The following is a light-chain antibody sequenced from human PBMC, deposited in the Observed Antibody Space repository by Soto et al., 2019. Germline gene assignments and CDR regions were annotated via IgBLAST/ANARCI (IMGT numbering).Light chain of an antibody. J-gene: IGKJ4*01. CDR1: QSVSSSS. Sequence: EIVLTQSPGTLSLSPGERATLSCRASQSVSSSSLAWYQQKPGQAPRLLIYGASSRATGIPDRFSGSGSGTDFTLTISRLEPEDSAVYYCQQYGSSPLTFGGGTKVEIK. V-gene: IGKV3-20*01. CDR3: QQYGSSPLT. CDR2: GAS.